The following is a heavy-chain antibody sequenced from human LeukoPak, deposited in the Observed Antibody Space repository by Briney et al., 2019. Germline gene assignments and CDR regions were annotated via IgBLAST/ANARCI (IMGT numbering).Heavy chain of an antibody. CDR2: IRSKANSYAT. D-gene: IGHD6-13*01. CDR3: TRGAAAGYTIYGVDV. J-gene: IGHJ6*04. V-gene: IGHV3-73*01. CDR1: GFTFSGSA. Sequence: PGGSLTLSCAASGFTFSGSAMHWVRQASGKGLEWVGRIRSKANSYATAYAASVKGRFIISRDDSKNTAYLQMNSLKTEDTAVYYCTRGAAAGYTIYGVDVWGKGTTVTVSS.